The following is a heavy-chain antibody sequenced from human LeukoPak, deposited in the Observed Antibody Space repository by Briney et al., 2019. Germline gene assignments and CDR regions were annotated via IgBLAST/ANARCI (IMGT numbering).Heavy chain of an antibody. CDR2: IYYSGST. V-gene: IGHV4-39*01. CDR3: ARYTAMVLDWFDP. Sequence: SETLSLTCTVSGGSISSSSYYWGWIRQPPGKGLEWIGSIYYSGSTYYNPSLKSRVTISVDTSKNQFSLKLSSVTAADTAVYYWARYTAMVLDWFDPWGQGTLVTVSS. J-gene: IGHJ5*02. CDR1: GGSISSSSYY. D-gene: IGHD5-18*01.